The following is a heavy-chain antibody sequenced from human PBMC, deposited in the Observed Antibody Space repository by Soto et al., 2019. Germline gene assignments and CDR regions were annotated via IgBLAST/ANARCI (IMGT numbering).Heavy chain of an antibody. CDR1: GGTFSSYT. CDR3: ASSVVAAPYYYYYYMDV. CDR2: IIPILGIA. Sequence: QVQLVQSGAEVKKPGSSVKVSCKASGGTFSSYTISWVRQAPGQGLEWMGRIIPILGIANYAQKFQGRVTITADKSTSTAYMELSSLRSEDTAVYYCASSVVAAPYYYYYYMDVWGKGTTVTVSS. J-gene: IGHJ6*03. V-gene: IGHV1-69*02. D-gene: IGHD2-15*01.